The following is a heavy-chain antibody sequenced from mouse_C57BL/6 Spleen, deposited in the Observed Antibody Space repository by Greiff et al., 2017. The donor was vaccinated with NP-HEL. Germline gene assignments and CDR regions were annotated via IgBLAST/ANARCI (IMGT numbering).Heavy chain of an antibody. V-gene: IGHV1-15*01. CDR1: GYTFTDYD. Sequence: QVQLQQSGAELVRPGASVTLSCKASGYTFTDYDMHWVKQTPVHGLEWIGAIDPETGGTAYNQKFKGKAILTADKSSSTAYMELLSLTSEDSAVYSGTREVRVKQDYFDYWGQGTTLTVSA. J-gene: IGHJ2*01. CDR3: TREVRVKQDYFDY. CDR2: IDPETGGT. D-gene: IGHD2-14*01.